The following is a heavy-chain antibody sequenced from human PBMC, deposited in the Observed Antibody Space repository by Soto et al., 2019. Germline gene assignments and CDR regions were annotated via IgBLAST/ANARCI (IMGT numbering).Heavy chain of an antibody. V-gene: IGHV1-69*13. CDR3: ASAGEYCSSTSCVSGWFDP. CDR1: GGTFSSYA. J-gene: IGHJ5*02. D-gene: IGHD2-2*01. CDR2: IIPIFGTA. Sequence: GASVKVSCKASGGTFSSYAISWVRQAPGQGLEWMGGIIPIFGTANYAQKFQGRVTITADESTSTAYMELSSLRSEDTAVHCCASAGEYCSSTSCVSGWFDPWGQGTLVTVSS.